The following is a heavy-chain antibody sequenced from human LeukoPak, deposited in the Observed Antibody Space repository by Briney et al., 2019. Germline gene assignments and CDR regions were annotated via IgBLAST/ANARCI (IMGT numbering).Heavy chain of an antibody. Sequence: SETLSLTCAVSGGSINMDTYYWRWIRQPPGKGLEWIGEINHSGSTNYNPSLKSRVTISVDTSKNQFSLKLSSVTAADTAVYYCARGQRLRYFDWLPGLQAFDIWGQGTMVTVSS. D-gene: IGHD3-9*01. CDR3: ARGQRLRYFDWLPGLQAFDI. CDR1: GGSINMDTYY. J-gene: IGHJ3*02. CDR2: INHSGST. V-gene: IGHV4-34*01.